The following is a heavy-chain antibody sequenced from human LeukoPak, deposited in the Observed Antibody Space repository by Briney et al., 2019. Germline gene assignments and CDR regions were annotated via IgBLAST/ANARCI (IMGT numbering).Heavy chain of an antibody. D-gene: IGHD3-10*01. CDR1: GYTFTSYG. V-gene: IGHV1-18*01. J-gene: IGHJ4*02. CDR2: ISSYNGNT. CDR3: ARGLEWFGELSHLDY. Sequence: ASVKVSFKASGYTFTSYGICWVRQAPGQGLEWMGWISSYNGNTNYTQKLQGRVTMSTDTPTGTAYMELRSLRSDDTGVYYCARGLEWFGELSHLDYWGQGTLVTVSS.